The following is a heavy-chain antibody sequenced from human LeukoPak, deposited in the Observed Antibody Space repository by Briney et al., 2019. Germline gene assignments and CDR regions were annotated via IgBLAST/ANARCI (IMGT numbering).Heavy chain of an antibody. J-gene: IGHJ5*02. D-gene: IGHD3-9*01. CDR3: ARVVSLTGYPGDWFDR. CDR2: SIPIFGTA. V-gene: IGHV1-69*05. Sequence: SVTVSYKASGYTFTSYGISWVRQAPGQGVEGMGGSIPIFGTANYAQKFQGRVTITTDESTSTAYMELSSLRSEDTAVYYCARVVSLTGYPGDWFDRWGQGTLVTVSS. CDR1: GYTFTSYG.